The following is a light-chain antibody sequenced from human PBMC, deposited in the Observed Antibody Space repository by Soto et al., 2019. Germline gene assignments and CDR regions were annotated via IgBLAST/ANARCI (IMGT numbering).Light chain of an antibody. CDR3: QQYENWPRT. Sequence: EIVLTQSVAALRVYPGEGGTLSYRASQSISGNLAWYQQKPGQAPRLLIYGASTRATGIPARFSGSGSGTEFTLTICSLESDDFAVYYCQQYENWPRTFGQGTKVYI. J-gene: IGKJ1*01. V-gene: IGKV3-15*01. CDR2: GAS. CDR1: QSISGN.